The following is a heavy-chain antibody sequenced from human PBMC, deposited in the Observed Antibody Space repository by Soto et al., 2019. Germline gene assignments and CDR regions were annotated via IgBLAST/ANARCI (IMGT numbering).Heavy chain of an antibody. J-gene: IGHJ4*02. D-gene: IGHD6-6*01. CDR3: ASDSSSSWGGFDY. V-gene: IGHV1-2*02. CDR2: INPNSGGT. CDR1: GYTFTGYY. Sequence: VASVKVSCKASGYTFTGYYMHWVRQAPGQGLEWMGWINPNSGGTNYAQKFQGRVTMTRDTSISTAYMELSRLRSDDTAVYYCASDSSSSWGGFDYWGQGTLVTVSS.